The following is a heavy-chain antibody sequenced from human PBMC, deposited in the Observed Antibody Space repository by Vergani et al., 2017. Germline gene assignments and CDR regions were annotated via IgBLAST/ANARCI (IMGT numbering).Heavy chain of an antibody. Sequence: QLQLQESCPGLVKPSETLSLTCTVSGGSISSSSYYRGWIRQPPGKGLEWIGSIYYSGSTYYNPSLESRVTISVDTSKNQFSLKLSSVTAADTAVYYCAASSDMATKDLYYFDYWGQGTLVTVSS. CDR2: IYYSGST. J-gene: IGHJ4*02. D-gene: IGHD5-24*01. CDR3: AASSDMATKDLYYFDY. V-gene: IGHV4-39*07. CDR1: GGSISSSSYY.